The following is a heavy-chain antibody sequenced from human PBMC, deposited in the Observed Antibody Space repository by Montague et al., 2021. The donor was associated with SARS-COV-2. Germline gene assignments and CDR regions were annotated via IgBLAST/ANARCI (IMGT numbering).Heavy chain of an antibody. CDR1: DDSISGYY. CDR3: ARASSFGIPGRFES. V-gene: IGHV4-59*12. CDR2: INYSGTS. Sequence: SETLSLTCSINDDSISGYYWYWIWQPPAKGLEWIGFINYSGTSTSSHSLKSRVTITIDTSKKEISLRLTSLTPADTAMSFCARASSFGIPGRFESWGQGSQVTVSS. J-gene: IGHJ4*02. D-gene: IGHD1-20*01.